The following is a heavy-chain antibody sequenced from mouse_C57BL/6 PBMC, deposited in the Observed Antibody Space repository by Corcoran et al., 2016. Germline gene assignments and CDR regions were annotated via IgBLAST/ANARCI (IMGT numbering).Heavy chain of an antibody. J-gene: IGHJ3*01. CDR1: GYTFTDYY. Sequence: EVQLQQSGPVLVKPGASVKMSCKASGYTFTDYYMNWVKQSHGKSLEWIGVINPYNGGTSYNQKFKGKATLTVDKSSSTAYMELNSLTSEDSVVYYCARRYDYGSSLAWFAYWGQGTLVTVSA. CDR2: INPYNGGT. D-gene: IGHD1-1*01. CDR3: ARRYDYGSSLAWFAY. V-gene: IGHV1-19*01.